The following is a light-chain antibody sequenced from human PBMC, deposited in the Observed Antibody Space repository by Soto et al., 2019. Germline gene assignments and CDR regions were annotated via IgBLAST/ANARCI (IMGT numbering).Light chain of an antibody. CDR2: AAS. Sequence: IQLTQSPSSLSASVGDRVTITCRASQGISSYLAWYQQKPGKAPKLLIYAASTLQSGVPSRFSGSGSGTDFTLTISSLQTEDFATYYCQQLNSYPPRLTFGGGTKVDIK. V-gene: IGKV1-9*01. CDR3: QQLNSYPPRLT. CDR1: QGISSY. J-gene: IGKJ4*01.